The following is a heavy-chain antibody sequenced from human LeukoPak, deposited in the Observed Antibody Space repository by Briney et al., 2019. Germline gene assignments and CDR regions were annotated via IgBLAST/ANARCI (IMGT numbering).Heavy chain of an antibody. D-gene: IGHD2-2*01. CDR3: ARDRVVVVPAAPAQYYYGMDV. V-gene: IGHV4-31*03. J-gene: IGHJ6*02. CDR2: IYYSGST. Sequence: SQTLSLTCTVSGGSISSGGYYWSWIRQHPGNVLEWIGYIYYSGSTYYNPSLKSRVTISVDTSKNQFSLRLSSVTAADTAVYYCARDRVVVVPAAPAQYYYGMDVWGQGTTVTVSS. CDR1: GGSISSGGYY.